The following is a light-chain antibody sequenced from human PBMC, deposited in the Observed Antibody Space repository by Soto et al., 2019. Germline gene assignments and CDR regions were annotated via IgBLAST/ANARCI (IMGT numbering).Light chain of an antibody. Sequence: SYELTQPPSVSVSPGQTARITCSGDALPKQYAYWYQQKPGQAPVLVIYKDSERPSGIPERFSGSSSGTTVTLTISGVQAEDEADYYCQSADSSGPPYVFGTGTKVTVL. V-gene: IGLV3-25*03. CDR2: KDS. CDR3: QSADSSGPPYV. CDR1: ALPKQY. J-gene: IGLJ1*01.